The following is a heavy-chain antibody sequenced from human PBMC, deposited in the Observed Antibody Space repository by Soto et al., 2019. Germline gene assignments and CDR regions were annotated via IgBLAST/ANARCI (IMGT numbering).Heavy chain of an antibody. D-gene: IGHD2-15*01. J-gene: IGHJ4*02. CDR3: ASYCSGGNCSFDY. V-gene: IGHV4-59*08. CDR2: IYYSGST. CDR1: GGSFSRYY. Sequence: SETLSLTCTVSGGSFSRYYWSWIRQPPGKGLEWIGYIYYSGSTAYNPSLKSRVTISVDTSKNQFSLKLNSVTAADTAVYYCASYCSGGNCSFDYWGQGALVTVSS.